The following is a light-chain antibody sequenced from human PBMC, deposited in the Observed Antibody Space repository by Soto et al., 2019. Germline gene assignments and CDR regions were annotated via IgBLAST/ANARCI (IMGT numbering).Light chain of an antibody. CDR1: SSNIGAGYD. CDR2: GNS. J-gene: IGLJ3*02. Sequence: QLVLTQPPSVSGAPGQRVTISCTGSSSNIGAGYDVHWYQQLPGTAPKLLIYGNSNRPSGVPDRFSGSKSGTSASLAITGLQAEDEADYYCQPYDSRLSGPWVFGGGTKLTVL. V-gene: IGLV1-40*01. CDR3: QPYDSRLSGPWV.